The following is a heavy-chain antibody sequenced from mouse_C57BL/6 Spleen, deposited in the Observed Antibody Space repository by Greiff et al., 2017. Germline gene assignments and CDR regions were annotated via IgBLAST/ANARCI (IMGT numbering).Heavy chain of an antibody. D-gene: IGHD4-1*01. V-gene: IGHV5-9*04. CDR1: GFTFSSYT. CDR2: ISGGGGNT. Sequence: EVNVVESGGGLVKPGGSLKLSCAASGFTFSSYTMSWVRQTPEKRLEWVATISGGGGNTYYPDSVKGRFTISRDNAKNTLYLQMSSLRSEDTAVYYCARRVLGGFDYWGQGTTLTVSS. J-gene: IGHJ2*01. CDR3: ARRVLGGFDY.